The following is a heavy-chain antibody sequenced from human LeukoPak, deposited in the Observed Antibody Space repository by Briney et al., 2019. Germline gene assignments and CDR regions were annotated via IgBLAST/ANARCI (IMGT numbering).Heavy chain of an antibody. J-gene: IGHJ4*02. CDR1: GFTFSYYN. CDR3: ARLDESEGDY. V-gene: IGHV3-21*06. Sequence: GGSLRLSCSASGFTFSYYNMNWVRQAPGKRLEWVASISGGSDYIEYADSVKGLFTISRDNAKNSLFLQISNLSAEDTAVYYCARLDESEGDYWGQGTLLTVSS. CDR2: ISGGSDYI.